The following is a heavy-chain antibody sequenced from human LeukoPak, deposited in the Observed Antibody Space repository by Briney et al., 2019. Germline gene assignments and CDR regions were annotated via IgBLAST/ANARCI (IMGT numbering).Heavy chain of an antibody. Sequence: GSLRLSCAASGLSFSDYYMSWIRQAPGKGLEWLSYITSSGSTMYYADSVKGRFTISRDNAKNSVYLQMNSLRAEDTAVYYCARAGSGGNYYYYWGQGTLVTVSS. CDR1: GLSFSDYY. CDR3: ARAGSGGNYYYY. CDR2: ITSSGSTM. D-gene: IGHD1-26*01. V-gene: IGHV3-11*04. J-gene: IGHJ4*02.